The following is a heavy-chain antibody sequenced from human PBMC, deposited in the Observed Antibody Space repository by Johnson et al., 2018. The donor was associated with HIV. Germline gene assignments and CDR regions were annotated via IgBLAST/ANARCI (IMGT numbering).Heavy chain of an antibody. J-gene: IGHJ3*02. CDR2: ISYDGSNK. Sequence: QMQLVESGGGLVQPGRSLRLSCAASGFTFSSYAMHWVRQAPGKGLEWVAVISYDGSNKYYADSVKGRFTISRDNSKNTLYLQMNSLRAEDTAVYYCARDPRSSSWYYYSNDAFDIWGQGTMVTVSS. V-gene: IGHV3-30-3*01. CDR1: GFTFSSYA. CDR3: ARDPRSSSWYYYSNDAFDI. D-gene: IGHD6-13*01.